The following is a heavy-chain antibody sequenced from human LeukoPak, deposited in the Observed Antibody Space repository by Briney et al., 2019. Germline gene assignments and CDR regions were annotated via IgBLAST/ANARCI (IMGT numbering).Heavy chain of an antibody. J-gene: IGHJ4*02. CDR2: ISGSGGST. Sequence: GGSLRLSCAASGFTVSSNYMSWVRQAPGKGLEWVSAISGSGGSTYYADSVKGRFTISRDNSKNTLYLQMNSLRAEDTAVYYCAKDLDFWSGYYLHYFDYWGQGTLVTVSS. CDR1: GFTVSSNY. V-gene: IGHV3-23*01. D-gene: IGHD3-3*01. CDR3: AKDLDFWSGYYLHYFDY.